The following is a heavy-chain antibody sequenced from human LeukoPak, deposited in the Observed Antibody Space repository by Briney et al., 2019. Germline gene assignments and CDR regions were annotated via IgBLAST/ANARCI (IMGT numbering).Heavy chain of an antibody. V-gene: IGHV3-30*02. Sequence: GGSLRLSCAAAGFTFSSYGMHWVRQAPGKGLEWVAFIRYDGSNKYYADSVKGRFTISRDNSKNTLYLQMNSLRAEDTAVYYCAKDRGDYYDIWGQGTLVTVSS. CDR1: GFTFSSYG. J-gene: IGHJ4*02. CDR3: AKDRGDYYDI. D-gene: IGHD3-22*01. CDR2: IRYDGSNK.